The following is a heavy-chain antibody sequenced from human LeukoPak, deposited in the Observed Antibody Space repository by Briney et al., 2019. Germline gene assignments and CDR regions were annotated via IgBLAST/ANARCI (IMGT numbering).Heavy chain of an antibody. CDR1: GYSFTSYW. Sequence: GESLKISCKGSGYSFTSYWISWVRQMPGKGLEWMGRIDPSDSYTNYSPSFQGHVTISADKSISTAYLQWSSPKASDTAMYYCARNRAAAGHPRWFDPWGQGTLVTVSS. CDR3: ARNRAAAGHPRWFDP. V-gene: IGHV5-10-1*01. D-gene: IGHD6-13*01. CDR2: IDPSDSYT. J-gene: IGHJ5*02.